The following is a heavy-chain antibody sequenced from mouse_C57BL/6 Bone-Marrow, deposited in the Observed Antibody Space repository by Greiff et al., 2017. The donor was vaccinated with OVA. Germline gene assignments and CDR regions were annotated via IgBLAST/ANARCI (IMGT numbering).Heavy chain of an antibody. V-gene: IGHV1-11*01. J-gene: IGHJ4*01. Sequence: QVHVKQSGAELASPGASVTLSCKASGYTFTDHIMNWVKKRPGQGLEWIGRIYPVSGETKYNQKFMGKATLSVDRSSSTAYMVLNSLPSEDPSVYYCVWFCPYSYFAMDYWGQGTSVTVSS. CDR3: VWFCPYSYFAMDY. CDR2: IYPVSGET. CDR1: GYTFTDHI. D-gene: IGHD1-1*01.